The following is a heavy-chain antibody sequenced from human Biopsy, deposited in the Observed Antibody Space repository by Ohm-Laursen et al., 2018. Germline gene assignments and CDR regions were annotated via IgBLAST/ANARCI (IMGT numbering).Heavy chain of an antibody. D-gene: IGHD4-23*01. CDR1: GGAFTGHY. V-gene: IGHV4-59*11. CDR2: ISHTGYT. J-gene: IGHJ1*01. Sequence: SDTLSLTCIVSGGAFTGHYRTWIRQPPGKGLEWIGHISHTGYTSYKSSLKSRVTISLDTSRKHFSLRLTSLAVADTAVYYCARGSNEYGGLYFPHWGQGTLVTVSS. CDR3: ARGSNEYGGLYFPH.